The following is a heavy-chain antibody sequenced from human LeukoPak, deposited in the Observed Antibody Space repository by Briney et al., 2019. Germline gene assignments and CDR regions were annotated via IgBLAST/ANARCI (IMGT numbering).Heavy chain of an antibody. CDR3: ARAPLYGDYSGNAFDI. V-gene: IGHV1-69*13. CDR2: IIPIFGTA. J-gene: IGHJ3*02. CDR1: GGTFSSYA. Sequence: SVKVSCKASGGTFSSYAISWVRQAPRQGLEWMGGIIPIFGTANYAQKFQGRVTITADESTSTAYMELSSLRSEDTAVYYCARAPLYGDYSGNAFDIWGQGTMVTVSS. D-gene: IGHD4-17*01.